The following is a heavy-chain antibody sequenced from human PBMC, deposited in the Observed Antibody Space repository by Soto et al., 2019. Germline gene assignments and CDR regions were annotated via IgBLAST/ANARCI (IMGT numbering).Heavy chain of an antibody. J-gene: IGHJ4*02. CDR1: GYSISSSNW. Sequence: SETLSLTCAVSGYSISSSNWWGWIRQPPGKGLEWIGYIYYSGTTYYNPSLKSRVTMSVDTSKNQFSLKLTSVTAVDTAVYYCARRAIQGPIDYWGQVTLVTVS. V-gene: IGHV4-28*01. CDR3: ARRAIQGPIDY. CDR2: IYYSGTT.